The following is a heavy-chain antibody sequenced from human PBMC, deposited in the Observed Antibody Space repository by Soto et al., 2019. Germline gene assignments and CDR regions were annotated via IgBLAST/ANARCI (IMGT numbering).Heavy chain of an antibody. D-gene: IGHD6-19*01. CDR2: IIPIFGTA. CDR1: GGTFSSYA. CDR3: ARVGGKAVADHLLFFDY. V-gene: IGHV1-69*01. Sequence: QVQLVQSGAEVKKPGSSVKVSCKASGGTFSSYAISWVRQAPGQGLEWMGGIIPIFGTANYAQKFKGRVTITADESTRTAYMELRSMRSKDTAVYYCARVGGKAVADHLLFFDYWGQGTLVTVSS. J-gene: IGHJ4*02.